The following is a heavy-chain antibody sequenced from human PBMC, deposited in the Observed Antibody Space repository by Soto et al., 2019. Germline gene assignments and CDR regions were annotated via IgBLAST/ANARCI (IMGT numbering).Heavy chain of an antibody. D-gene: IGHD5-12*01. CDR2: IYYSGST. Sequence: TLSLTCTVSGGSISSGGYYWSWIRQHPGKGLEWIGYIYYSGSTYYNPSLKSRVTISVDTSKNQFSLKLTSVTAADTAVYYCARHRNWLQSPTYLDLWGPGTLVTVSS. J-gene: IGHJ4*02. CDR1: GGSISSGGYY. CDR3: ARHRNWLQSPTYLDL. V-gene: IGHV4-31*03.